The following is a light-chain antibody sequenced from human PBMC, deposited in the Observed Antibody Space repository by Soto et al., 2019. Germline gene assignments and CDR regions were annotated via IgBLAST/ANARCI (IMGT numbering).Light chain of an antibody. J-gene: IGKJ2*01. CDR1: QSVSSSY. V-gene: IGKV3-20*01. Sequence: EIVLTQSPGTLSLSPGERATLSCRASQSVSSSYLAWYQQKPGQAPRLLIYGASSRATGIPDRFSGSGSGAAFTLTISRLEPEDFAVYYCQQYGSSPLYTFGQGTKVDIK. CDR3: QQYGSSPLYT. CDR2: GAS.